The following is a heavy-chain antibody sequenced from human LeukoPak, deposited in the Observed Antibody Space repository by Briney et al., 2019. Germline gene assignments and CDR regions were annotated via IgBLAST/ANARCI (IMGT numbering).Heavy chain of an antibody. CDR3: AREILYYYDSSGRGAFDI. V-gene: IGHV3-20*04. D-gene: IGHD3-22*01. J-gene: IGHJ3*02. CDR1: GFTFDDYG. CDR2: INWNGGST. Sequence: GGSLRLSCAASGFTFDDYGMSWVRQGPGKGLEWVSGINWNGGSTGYADSVKGRLTISRDNAKNSLYLQMNSLRAEDTALYYCAREILYYYDSSGRGAFDIWGQGTMVTVSS.